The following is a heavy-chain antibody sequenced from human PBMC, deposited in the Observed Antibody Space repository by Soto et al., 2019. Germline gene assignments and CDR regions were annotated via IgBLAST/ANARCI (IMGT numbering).Heavy chain of an antibody. CDR2: IWYDGSNK. V-gene: IGHV3-33*01. CDR1: GFTFSSYG. J-gene: IGHJ6*03. Sequence: GGSLRLSCAASGFTFSSYGMHWVRQAPGKGLEWVAVIWYDGSNKYYADSVKGRFTISRDNSKNTLYLQMNSLRAEDTAVYYCAREFVGGIAAAGTFRSHYYYYYMDVWGKGTTVTVSS. CDR3: AREFVGGIAAAGTFRSHYYYYYMDV. D-gene: IGHD6-13*01.